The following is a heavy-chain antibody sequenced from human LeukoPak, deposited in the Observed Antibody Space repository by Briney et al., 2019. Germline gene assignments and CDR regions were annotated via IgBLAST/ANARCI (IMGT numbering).Heavy chain of an antibody. CDR2: ISSSGSRI. D-gene: IGHD6-13*01. CDR1: GFTFSSYE. CDR3: AISAAAEAMVY. V-gene: IGHV3-48*03. J-gene: IGHJ4*02. Sequence: GGSLRLSCAASGFTFSSYEMNWVGQAPGKGVEGVSYISSSGSRIYYAESVKGRFTISRDNAKNSLYLQMNSLRAEDTAVYYCAISAAAEAMVYWGQGTLVTVSS.